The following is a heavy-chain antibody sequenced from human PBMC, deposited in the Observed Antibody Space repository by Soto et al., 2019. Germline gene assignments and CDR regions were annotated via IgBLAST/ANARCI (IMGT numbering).Heavy chain of an antibody. CDR1: GASITNRDYY. Sequence: QVQLQESGPGLVKPSQTLSLTCTVSGASITNRDYYWNWLRQSPGKVLEWIAYIDYSGNNYYNPSLKSRVVISADTSKNLFSLKLMSVTAADTALYFCARDGPDYYGFDVWGQGPTVTVSS. V-gene: IGHV4-30-4*01. CDR2: IDYSGNN. CDR3: ARDGPDYYGFDV. J-gene: IGHJ6*01.